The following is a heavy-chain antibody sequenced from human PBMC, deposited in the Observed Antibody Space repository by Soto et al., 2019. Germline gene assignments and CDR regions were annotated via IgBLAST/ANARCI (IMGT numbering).Heavy chain of an antibody. Sequence: EVQLLDSGGGLVQPGGSLRLSFAASGFTFSSYAMSWVRQAPGKGLEWVAAISGRGGSTYYADSVKGRFAISRDNSKNTVYLQMNSLRAEATALCDCVRYSWNDKHFDYWGQGTLVPVSS. D-gene: IGHD1-20*01. V-gene: IGHV3-23*01. CDR3: VRYSWNDKHFDY. CDR1: GFTFSSYA. J-gene: IGHJ4*02. CDR2: ISGRGGST.